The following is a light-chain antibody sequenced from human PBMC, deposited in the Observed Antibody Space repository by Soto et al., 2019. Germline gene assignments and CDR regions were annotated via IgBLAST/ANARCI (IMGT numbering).Light chain of an antibody. CDR3: SSYTSSSTVV. CDR2: DVS. CDR1: TSDVGGYDY. J-gene: IGLJ2*01. Sequence: QSVLTQPASVSGSPGQSITISCTGTTSDVGGYDYVSWYQQHPGKAPKLMIYDVSNTPSGASNRFSGSKSGNTATLTISGLVAEDEADDYCSSYTSSSTVVFGGGTKLTVL. V-gene: IGLV2-14*01.